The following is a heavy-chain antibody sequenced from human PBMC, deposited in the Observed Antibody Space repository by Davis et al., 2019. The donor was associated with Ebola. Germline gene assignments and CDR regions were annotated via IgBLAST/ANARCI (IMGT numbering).Heavy chain of an antibody. V-gene: IGHV3-74*01. CDR3: AAVSYYDFWSGYYTGRGYYYYGMDV. Sequence: PGGSLRLSCAASGFTFSSSWMHWVRQAPGKGLVWVSRINSDGSSTSYADSVKGRFTISRDNAKNTLYLQMNSLRAEDTAVYYCAAVSYYDFWSGYYTGRGYYYYGMDVWGQGTTVTVSS. D-gene: IGHD3-3*01. CDR1: GFTFSSSW. J-gene: IGHJ6*02. CDR2: INSDGSST.